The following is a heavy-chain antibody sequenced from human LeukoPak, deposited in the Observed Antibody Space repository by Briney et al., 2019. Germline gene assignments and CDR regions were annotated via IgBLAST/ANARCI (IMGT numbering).Heavy chain of an antibody. V-gene: IGHV4-34*01. J-gene: IGHJ6*02. CDR3: ARGHYDFWSGYQNYYYYYGMDV. Sequence: SETLSLTCAVYGGSFSGYYWSWIRQPPGKGLEWIGEIYHSGSTNCNPSLKSRVTISVDKSKNQFSLKLSSVTAADTAVYYCARGHYDFWSGYQNYYYYYGMDVWGQGTTVTVSS. D-gene: IGHD3-3*01. CDR2: IYHSGST. CDR1: GGSFSGYY.